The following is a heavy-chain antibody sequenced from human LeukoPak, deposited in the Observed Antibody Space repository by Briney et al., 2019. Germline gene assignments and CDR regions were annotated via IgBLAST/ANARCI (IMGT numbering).Heavy chain of an antibody. CDR2: IYYSGGT. Sequence: SETLSLTCTVSGGSISSSSYYWGWIRQPPGKGLEWIGSIYYSGGTYYNPSLKSRVTISVDTSKNQFSLKLSSVTAADTAVYYCARVLFSGDAFDIWGQGTMVTVSS. D-gene: IGHD2/OR15-2a*01. CDR3: ARVLFSGDAFDI. V-gene: IGHV4-39*07. J-gene: IGHJ3*02. CDR1: GGSISSSSYY.